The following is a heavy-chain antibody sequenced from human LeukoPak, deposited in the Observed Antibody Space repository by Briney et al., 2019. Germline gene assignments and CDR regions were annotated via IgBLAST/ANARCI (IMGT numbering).Heavy chain of an antibody. V-gene: IGHV6-1*01. CDR3: ARGDSSTWFPSGLHIDH. CDR2: TYYRSKWYN. J-gene: IGHJ4*02. CDR1: GDSVSSNSAA. D-gene: IGHD6-13*01. Sequence: SQTLSLTCAISGDSVSSNSAAWNWIRQSPSRGLEWLGRTYYRSKWYNDYVVSVKSRITITPDTSKNQFSLQLNSVTAADTAVYFCARGDSSTWFPSGLHIDHWGQGILVSVSS.